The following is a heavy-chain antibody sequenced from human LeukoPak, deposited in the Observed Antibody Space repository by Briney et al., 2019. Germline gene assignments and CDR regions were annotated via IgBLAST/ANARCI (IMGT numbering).Heavy chain of an antibody. CDR3: ARDRGAAAPFDY. D-gene: IGHD6-13*01. CDR1: GRTFSTYA. Sequence: ASVKVSCKASGRTFSTYAISWVRQAPGQGLEWIGGIIPIFGVANYAQKFQGRVTITADESTSTAYMELSSLTSEDTTRYYCARDRGAAAPFDYWGQGTLVTVSS. J-gene: IGHJ4*02. CDR2: IIPIFGVA. V-gene: IGHV1-69*01.